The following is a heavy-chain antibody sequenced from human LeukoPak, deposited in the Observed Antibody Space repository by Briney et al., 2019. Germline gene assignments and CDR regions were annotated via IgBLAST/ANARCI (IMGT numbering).Heavy chain of an antibody. CDR3: ARDYYGSGTETEY. D-gene: IGHD3-10*01. CDR1: GYTLTELS. V-gene: IGHV1-24*01. CDR2: FDPEHGET. J-gene: IGHJ4*02. Sequence: ASVKVSCKVSGYTLTELSMHWVRQAPGKGLEWMGGFDPEHGETIYAQKFQGRVTMTEDTSTDTAYMELRSLRSDDTAVYYCARDYYGSGTETEYWGQGTLVTVSS.